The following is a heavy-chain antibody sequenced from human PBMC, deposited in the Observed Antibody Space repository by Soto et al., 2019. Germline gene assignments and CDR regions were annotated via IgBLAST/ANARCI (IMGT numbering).Heavy chain of an antibody. CDR1: GFTFSNYA. D-gene: IGHD3-22*01. V-gene: IGHV3-23*01. J-gene: IGHJ4*02. CDR3: SSDYIYDSSGNIVQPDY. Sequence: EVQLLESGGGLVQPGGSLRLSCAASGFTFSNYAMTWVRQAPGKGLEWVAAISGSGGSTYYADSVKGRCTISRDNSKNTVYLQMNSVRAEDTAIYYCSSDYIYDSSGNIVQPDYWGQGTLVTVSS. CDR2: ISGSGGST.